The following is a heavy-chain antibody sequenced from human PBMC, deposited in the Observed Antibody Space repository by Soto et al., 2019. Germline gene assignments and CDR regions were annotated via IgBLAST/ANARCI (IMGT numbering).Heavy chain of an antibody. D-gene: IGHD2-15*01. Sequence: GGSLRLSCAASGFTFSSYWMHWVRQAPGKGLVWVSRINSDGSSTSYADSVKGRFTISRDNAKDTLYLQMNSLRAEDTAVYYCARGYCSGGSCSGYYYYYGMDVWGQGTTVTVSS. CDR2: INSDGSST. CDR1: GFTFSSYW. CDR3: ARGYCSGGSCSGYYYYYGMDV. V-gene: IGHV3-74*01. J-gene: IGHJ6*02.